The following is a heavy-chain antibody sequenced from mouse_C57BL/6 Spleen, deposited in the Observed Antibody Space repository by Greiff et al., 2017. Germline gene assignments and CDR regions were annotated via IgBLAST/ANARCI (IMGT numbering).Heavy chain of an antibody. D-gene: IGHD2-10*01. CDR2: IDPSDSYT. Sequence: VQLQQPGAELVMPGASVKLSCKASGYTFTSYWMHWVKQRPGQGLEWIGEIDPSDSYTNYNQKFKGKSTLTVDKSSSTAYMQLSSLTSEDSAVYYCARWSSYGNYVDYWGQGTTLTVSS. CDR1: GYTFTSYW. CDR3: ARWSSYGNYVDY. V-gene: IGHV1-69*01. J-gene: IGHJ2*01.